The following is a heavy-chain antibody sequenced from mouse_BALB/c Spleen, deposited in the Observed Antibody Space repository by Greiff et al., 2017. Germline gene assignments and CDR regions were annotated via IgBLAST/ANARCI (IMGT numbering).Heavy chain of an antibody. J-gene: IGHJ4*01. CDR2: IYPGNSDT. Sequence: EVQLQQSGTVLARPGASVKMSCKASGYSFTSYWMHWVKQRPGQGLEWIGAIYPGNSDTSYNQKFKGKAKLTAVTSASTAYMELSSLTNEDSAVYYCTKNDGYYAMDYWGQGTSVTVSS. CDR3: TKNDGYYAMDY. V-gene: IGHV1-5*01. CDR1: GYSFTSYW. D-gene: IGHD2-3*01.